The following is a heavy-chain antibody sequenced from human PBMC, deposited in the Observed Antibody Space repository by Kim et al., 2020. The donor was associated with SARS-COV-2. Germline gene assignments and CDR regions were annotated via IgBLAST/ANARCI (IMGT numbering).Heavy chain of an antibody. CDR2: MNPNSGNT. V-gene: IGHV1-8*01. J-gene: IGHJ4*02. CDR3: ARVGSSGWSFDY. Sequence: ASVKVSCKASGYTFTSYDINWVRQATGQGLEWMGWMNPNSGNTGYAQKFQGRVTMTRNTSISTAYMELSSLRSEDTAVYYCARVGSSGWSFDYWGQGTLVTVSS. CDR1: GYTFTSYD. D-gene: IGHD6-19*01.